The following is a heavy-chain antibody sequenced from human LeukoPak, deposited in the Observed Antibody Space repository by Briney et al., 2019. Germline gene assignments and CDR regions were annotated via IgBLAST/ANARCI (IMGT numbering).Heavy chain of an antibody. CDR3: ASLLPLYYDILTGYQDWYFDL. CDR1: GFTFSSYS. CDR2: ISSSSSYI. D-gene: IGHD3-9*01. J-gene: IGHJ2*01. Sequence: IPGGSLRLSCAASGFTFSSYSMNSVRQAPGKGLEWVSSISSSSSYIYYADSVKGRFTISRDNAKNSLYLQMNSLRAEDTAVYYCASLLPLYYDILTGYQDWYFDLWGRGTLVTVSS. V-gene: IGHV3-21*01.